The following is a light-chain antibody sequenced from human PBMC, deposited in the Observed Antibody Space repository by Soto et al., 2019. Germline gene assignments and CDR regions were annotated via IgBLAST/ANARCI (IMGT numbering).Light chain of an antibody. V-gene: IGLV2-8*01. Sequence: QSALTQPPSASGSPGQSVTISCTGTSSAVGGYNYVSLYQQHPGKAPKLTIYDVSKRPSGVPDRFSGSKSGNTASPPVSGLQDEDEADYYCSSYAGTNIHYVFGTGTQLTVL. CDR1: SSAVGGYNY. CDR3: SSYAGTNIHYV. CDR2: DVS. J-gene: IGLJ1*01.